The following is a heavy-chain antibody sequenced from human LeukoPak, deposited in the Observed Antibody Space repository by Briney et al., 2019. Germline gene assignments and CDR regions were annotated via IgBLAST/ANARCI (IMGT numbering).Heavy chain of an antibody. D-gene: IGHD5-18*01. J-gene: IGHJ4*02. CDR3: AKDYGYSYGFTDY. CDR2: IWYDGSNK. V-gene: IGHV3-33*03. CDR1: GFTFSSYG. Sequence: SLRLSCAASGFTFSSYGMHWVRQAPGKGLEWVAVIWYDGSNKYYAHSVKGRFTISRDKSKNTLYLKMNSLRAEDTAVYSCAKDYGYSYGFTDYWGQGTLVTVSS.